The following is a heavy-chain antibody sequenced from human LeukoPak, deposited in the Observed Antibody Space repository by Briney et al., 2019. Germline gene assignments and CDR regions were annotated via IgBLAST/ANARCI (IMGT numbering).Heavy chain of an antibody. D-gene: IGHD5-18*01. CDR3: AGLDAAMPDAFDI. Sequence: PGGSLRLSCAASGFTFDDYGMSWVRQAPGKGLEWVSGINWNGGSTGYADSVKGRFTISRDNAKNSLYLQMNSLRADDTAVYYCAGLDAAMPDAFDIWGQGTTVTVSS. CDR1: GFTFDDYG. CDR2: INWNGGST. V-gene: IGHV3-20*04. J-gene: IGHJ3*02.